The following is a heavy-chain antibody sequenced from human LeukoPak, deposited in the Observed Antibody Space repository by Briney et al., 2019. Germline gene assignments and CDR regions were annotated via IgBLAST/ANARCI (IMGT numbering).Heavy chain of an antibody. CDR3: ARDSYDILTGFAMDY. V-gene: IGHV3-53*01. CDR1: GFTVSGNY. CDR2: IYSGGST. J-gene: IGHJ4*02. Sequence: GGSLRLSCAVSGFTVSGNYMSWVRQAPGKGLEWVSVIYSGGSTYYADSVKGRFTISRDNSKNTLYLQMNSLRAEDTAVYYCARDSYDILTGFAMDYWGQGTLVTVSS. D-gene: IGHD3-9*01.